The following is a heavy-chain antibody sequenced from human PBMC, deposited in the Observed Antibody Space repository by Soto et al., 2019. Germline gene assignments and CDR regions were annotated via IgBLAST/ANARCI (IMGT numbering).Heavy chain of an antibody. D-gene: IGHD6-13*01. Sequence: VKVSCKASGGTFSSYRINWVRQARGQGLEWLGGIVPIYRTADYAQKFQGRVTITADESTRTVYMELSSLKSQGTALYYCARDSGAKLSSSWGQGTLVTVSS. J-gene: IGHJ4*02. V-gene: IGHV1-69*13. CDR3: ARDSGAKLSSS. CDR2: IVPIYRTA. CDR1: GGTFSSYR.